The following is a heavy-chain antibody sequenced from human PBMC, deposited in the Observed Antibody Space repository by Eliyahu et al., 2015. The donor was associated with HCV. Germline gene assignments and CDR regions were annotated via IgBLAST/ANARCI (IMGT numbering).Heavy chain of an antibody. CDR1: GYTFTGXY. D-gene: IGHD5-12*01. Sequence: QVQLVQSGAEVXKPGASVKVSCXASGYTFTGXYMHWMRQAPGQGLEWMGWINPNSGATNYAQKFQGRVTMTRDTSISTXYMELSRLRSDDSAVYFCARDRGGXDYVYWGQGTLVTVSS. V-gene: IGHV1-2*02. CDR2: INPNSGAT. CDR3: ARDRGGXDYVY. J-gene: IGHJ4*02.